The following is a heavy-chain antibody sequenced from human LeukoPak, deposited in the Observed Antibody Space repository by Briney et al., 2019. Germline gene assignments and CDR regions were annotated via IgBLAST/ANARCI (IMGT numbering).Heavy chain of an antibody. CDR1: GGSFSGYY. J-gene: IGHJ4*02. Sequence: SETLSLTCAVYGGSFSGYYWSWIRQPPGKGLEWIGEINHSGSTNYNPSLKSRVTISVDTSKNQFSLKLSSVTAADTAVYYCARVGLARAAAKYYFDYWGRGTLVTVSS. D-gene: IGHD6-13*01. V-gene: IGHV4-34*01. CDR3: ARVGLARAAAKYYFDY. CDR2: INHSGST.